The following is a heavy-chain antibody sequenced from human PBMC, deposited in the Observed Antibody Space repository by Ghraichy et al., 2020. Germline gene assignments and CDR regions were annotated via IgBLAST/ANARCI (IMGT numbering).Heavy chain of an antibody. Sequence: SETLSLTCDVSGYSISSAYYWDWIRQPPGKGLEWIGSIYHSENTYYNPSLRSRVALSADRSKNQFSLKLTSVTAADTAVYYCSRNVGRVQGGFDPWGQGILVTVSS. J-gene: IGHJ5*02. V-gene: IGHV4-38-2*01. CDR2: IYHSENT. D-gene: IGHD1-26*01. CDR1: GYSISSAYY. CDR3: SRNVGRVQGGFDP.